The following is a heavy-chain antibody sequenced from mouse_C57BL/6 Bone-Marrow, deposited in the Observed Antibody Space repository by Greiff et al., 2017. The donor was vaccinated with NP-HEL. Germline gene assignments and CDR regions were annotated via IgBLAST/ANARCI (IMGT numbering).Heavy chain of an antibody. Sequence: EVKLQQSGPVLVKPGASVKMSCKASGYTFTDYYMNWVKQSHGKSLEWIGVINPYNGGTSYNQKFKGKATLTVDKSSSTAYMELNSLTSEDSAVYYCAVYPDYFDYWGQGTTLTVSS. CDR2: INPYNGGT. V-gene: IGHV1-19*01. CDR1: GYTFTDYY. J-gene: IGHJ2*01. CDR3: AVYPDYFDY. D-gene: IGHD1-1*01.